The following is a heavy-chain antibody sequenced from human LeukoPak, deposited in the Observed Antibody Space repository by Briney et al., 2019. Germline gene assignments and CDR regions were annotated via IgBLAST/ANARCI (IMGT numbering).Heavy chain of an antibody. D-gene: IGHD6-13*01. V-gene: IGHV3-7*03. Sequence: GGSLRLSCAASGFALSSHWMTWVRQVPGKGLEWVANIKPDGTTKFYVDSVKGRFTISRDNALNSLYLQMNSLRAEDTAIYYCARSIPYGTTWYGRSDYWGQGTLVTVSS. CDR3: ARSIPYGTTWYGRSDY. CDR1: GFALSSHW. J-gene: IGHJ4*02. CDR2: IKPDGTTK.